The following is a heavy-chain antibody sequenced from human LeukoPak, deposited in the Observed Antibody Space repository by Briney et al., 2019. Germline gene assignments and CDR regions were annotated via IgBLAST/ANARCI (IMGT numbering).Heavy chain of an antibody. CDR1: GLTFNSHS. D-gene: IGHD3-10*01. J-gene: IGHJ4*02. Sequence: GGSLRLSCVASGLTFNSHSMSWVRQAPGMGLEWVSVVSTNGDVTFYADSVKGRFTISRDNSKNTLFLQMNSLRAEDTAVYYCAKLSLSGRSQSADYWGQGTLVTVSS. CDR3: AKLSLSGRSQSADY. CDR2: VSTNGDVT. V-gene: IGHV3-23*01.